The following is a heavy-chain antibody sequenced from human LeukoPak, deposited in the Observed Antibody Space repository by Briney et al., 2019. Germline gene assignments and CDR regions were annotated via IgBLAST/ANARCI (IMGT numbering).Heavy chain of an antibody. Sequence: ASVKVSCKASGYTFTSYDINWVRQATGQGLEWMGWMNPNSGNTGYAQKFQGRVTMTRNTSISTAYMELSSLRSEDTAVYYCAGGQAFLHYYYGMDVWSQGTTATVSS. CDR3: AGGQAFLHYYYGMDV. D-gene: IGHD3-3*02. CDR1: GYTFTSYD. CDR2: MNPNSGNT. J-gene: IGHJ6*02. V-gene: IGHV1-8*01.